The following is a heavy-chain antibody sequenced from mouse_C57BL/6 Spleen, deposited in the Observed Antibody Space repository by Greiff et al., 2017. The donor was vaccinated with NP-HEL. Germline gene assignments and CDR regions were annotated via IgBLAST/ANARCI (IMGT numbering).Heavy chain of an antibody. CDR1: GFAFTSYG. CDR3: ARQRDYYGSMYFDV. D-gene: IGHD1-1*01. V-gene: IGHV5-6*02. CDR2: ISSGGSYT. J-gene: IGHJ2*01. Sequence: DVMLVESGGDLVKPGESLKLSCAASGFAFTSYGMSWVRQTPDKRLEWVATISSGGSYTYYPDSVKRRFTISSDNAKNTLYLQMSSLKYEDTAMYYCARQRDYYGSMYFDVWGQGTTLTVSS.